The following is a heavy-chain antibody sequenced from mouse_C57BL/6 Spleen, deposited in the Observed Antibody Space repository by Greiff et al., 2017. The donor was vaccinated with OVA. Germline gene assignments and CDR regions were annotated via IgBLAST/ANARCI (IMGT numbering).Heavy chain of an antibody. D-gene: IGHD4-1*01. V-gene: IGHV1-54*01. Sequence: QVQLQQSGAELVRPGTSVKVSCKASGYAFTNYLIEWVKQRPGQGLEWIGVINPGSGGTNYNEKFKGKATLTADKSSSTAYMQLSSLTSEDSAVYFCARHWDGFAYWGQGTLVTVSA. CDR3: ARHWDGFAY. CDR1: GYAFTNYL. CDR2: INPGSGGT. J-gene: IGHJ3*01.